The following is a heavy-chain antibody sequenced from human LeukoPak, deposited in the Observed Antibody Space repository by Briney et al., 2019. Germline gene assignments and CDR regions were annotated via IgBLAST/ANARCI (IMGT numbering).Heavy chain of an antibody. CDR1: GFTFSSRDW. D-gene: IGHD4-17*01. Sequence: GGSLRLSCVASGFTFSSRDWMTWVRQAPGKGLEWVANIKQDGSEKYYVDSVKGRFTISRDNAKNSLYLQMNSLRAEDTAVYYCARDSSYGDMDYWGQGTLVTVSS. CDR3: ARDSSYGDMDY. J-gene: IGHJ4*02. CDR2: IKQDGSEK. V-gene: IGHV3-7*01.